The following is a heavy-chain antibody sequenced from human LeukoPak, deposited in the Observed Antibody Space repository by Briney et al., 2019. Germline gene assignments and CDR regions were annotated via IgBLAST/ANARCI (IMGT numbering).Heavy chain of an antibody. D-gene: IGHD3-22*01. J-gene: IGHJ4*02. Sequence: GGSLRLSCAASGFTFSSYSMNWVRQAPGKGLEWVSYINSGSSNIYYADSVKGRFTISRDNAKNSLYLQMNSLRDEDTAVYYCARERAHHYYDSSGYYLESYYFDYWGQGTLVTISP. CDR1: GFTFSSYS. CDR3: ARERAHHYYDSSGYYLESYYFDY. CDR2: INSGSSNI. V-gene: IGHV3-48*02.